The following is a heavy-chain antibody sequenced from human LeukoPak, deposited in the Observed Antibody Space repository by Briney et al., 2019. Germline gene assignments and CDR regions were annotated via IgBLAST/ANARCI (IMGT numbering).Heavy chain of an antibody. D-gene: IGHD5-18*01. Sequence: PGGSLRLSCSASGFPFNTHFMHWVRQTPGKALEYVSTISTNGETTFYADSVTGRFTISRDNSQNTLYLQMSSLRPDDTAVYYCARRGYSYDYWGQGTLVTVSS. CDR3: ARRGYSYDY. CDR2: ISTNGETT. CDR1: GFPFNTHF. J-gene: IGHJ4*02. V-gene: IGHV3-64D*06.